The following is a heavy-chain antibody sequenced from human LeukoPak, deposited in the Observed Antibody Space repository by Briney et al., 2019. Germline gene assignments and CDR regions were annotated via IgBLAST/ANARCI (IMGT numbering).Heavy chain of an antibody. CDR1: GYIFTSYF. J-gene: IGHJ4*02. D-gene: IGHD3-10*01. V-gene: IGHV1-46*01. Sequence: GASVKVSCKASGYIFTSYFIHGVRQAPGQGGEWVGIINHSSGSTNDAQKFQGRVTMTRDTSTSTVYMELSSLRSEDMAVYYCAGVGEGGYYGSGSFDYWGQGTLVTVSS. CDR2: INHSSGST. CDR3: AGVGEGGYYGSGSFDY.